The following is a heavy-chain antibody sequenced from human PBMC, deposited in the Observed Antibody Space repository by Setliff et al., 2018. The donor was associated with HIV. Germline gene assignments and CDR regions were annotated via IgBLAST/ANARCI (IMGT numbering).Heavy chain of an antibody. Sequence: GESLKISCKGSGYSFTNYWIGWVRQMPGKGLEWMGIIYPGDSDTRYSPSFQGQVTISADKSISTAYLQWSSLKASNTAMYYCARHGYCSGTSCSEYYYYYGMDVWGQGTTVTVSS. CDR3: ARHGYCSGTSCSEYYYYYGMDV. V-gene: IGHV5-51*01. J-gene: IGHJ6*02. D-gene: IGHD2-2*03. CDR1: GYSFTNYW. CDR2: IYPGDSDT.